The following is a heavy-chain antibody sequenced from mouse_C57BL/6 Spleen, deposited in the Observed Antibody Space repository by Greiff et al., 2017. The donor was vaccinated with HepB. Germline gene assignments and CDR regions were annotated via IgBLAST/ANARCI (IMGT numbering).Heavy chain of an antibody. V-gene: IGHV1-26*01. D-gene: IGHD1-1*01. Sequence: VQLQQSGPELVKPGASVKISCKASGYTFTDYYMTWVKQSHGKSLEWIGDINPNNGGTSYNQKFKGKATLTVDKSSSTAYIELHSLTSEHSEVYYCARVYYYGSSPAWFAYWGQGTLVTVSA. CDR3: ARVYYYGSSPAWFAY. CDR1: GYTFTDYY. CDR2: INPNNGGT. J-gene: IGHJ3*01.